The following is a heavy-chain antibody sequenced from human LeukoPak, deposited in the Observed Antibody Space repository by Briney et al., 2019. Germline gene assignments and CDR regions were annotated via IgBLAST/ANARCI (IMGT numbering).Heavy chain of an antibody. CDR3: ARLRGLRYFDWSIDY. Sequence: GESLKISCKGSGYIFTSYWIGWVRQMPGKGLEWMGIIYPGDSDTRYSPSFQGQVTISADKSISTAYLQWSSLKASDTAMYYCARLRGLRYFDWSIDYWGQGTLVTVSS. CDR1: GYIFTSYW. CDR2: IYPGDSDT. D-gene: IGHD3-9*01. J-gene: IGHJ4*02. V-gene: IGHV5-51*01.